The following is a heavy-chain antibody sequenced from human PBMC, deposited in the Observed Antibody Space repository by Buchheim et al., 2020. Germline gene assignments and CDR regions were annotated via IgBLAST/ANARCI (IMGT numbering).Heavy chain of an antibody. D-gene: IGHD1-26*01. Sequence: EVQLVESGGGLVQPGGSLRLSCTASGFIFSSYSMNWVRQAPGKGLEWVSYISSSSSTIYYADSVKGRFTISTDTATNSPSLQMNSLRAEDTAVYYCARNSLGATGWDYFDYWGQGTL. V-gene: IGHV3-48*01. CDR3: ARNSLGATGWDYFDY. CDR1: GFIFSSYS. CDR2: ISSSSSTI. J-gene: IGHJ4*02.